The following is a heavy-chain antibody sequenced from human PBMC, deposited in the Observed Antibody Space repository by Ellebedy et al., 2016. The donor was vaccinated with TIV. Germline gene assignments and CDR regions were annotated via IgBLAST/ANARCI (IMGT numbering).Heavy chain of an antibody. Sequence: ASVKVSXKASGYTFSDYFIHWMRQAPGQGLEWMGWINPNSGGPNYAPKFQGGVTMTRDTSTSTAYMDLSRLRSDDTAVYYCAARAPTVTLTGDAFDLWGQGTKVTVSS. J-gene: IGHJ3*01. D-gene: IGHD4-17*01. V-gene: IGHV1-2*02. CDR1: GYTFSDYF. CDR3: AARAPTVTLTGDAFDL. CDR2: INPNSGGP.